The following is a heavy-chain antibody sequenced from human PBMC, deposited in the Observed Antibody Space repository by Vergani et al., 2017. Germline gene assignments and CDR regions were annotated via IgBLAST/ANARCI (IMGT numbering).Heavy chain of an antibody. V-gene: IGHV3-7*01. D-gene: IGHD2-21*02. CDR3: ARDTASPKLQKAFDI. Sequence: EVQLVESGGGLVQPGGSLRLSCAASGFTFSSYWMSWVRQAPGKGLEWVANIKQDGSEKYYVDSVKGRFTISRDNAKNSLYLQMNSLRAEDTAVYYCARDTASPKLQKAFDIWGQGTMVTVSS. CDR2: IKQDGSEK. J-gene: IGHJ3*02. CDR1: GFTFSSYW.